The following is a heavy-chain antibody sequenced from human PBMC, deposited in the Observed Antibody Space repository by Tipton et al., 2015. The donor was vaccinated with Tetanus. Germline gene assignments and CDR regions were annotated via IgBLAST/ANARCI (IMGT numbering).Heavy chain of an antibody. J-gene: IGHJ4*02. CDR2: TSDSGYT. D-gene: IGHD6-13*01. CDR3: ARAGGGSWGNFDY. Sequence: TLSLTCAVSGGSIDSINWWSWVRQPPGQGLEWIGETSDSGYTNYNPSLKSRVTISVDKSKDQFSLKLDSVTAADTAVYYCARAGGGSWGNFDYWGQGTLVTVSS. V-gene: IGHV4-4*02. CDR1: GGSIDSINW.